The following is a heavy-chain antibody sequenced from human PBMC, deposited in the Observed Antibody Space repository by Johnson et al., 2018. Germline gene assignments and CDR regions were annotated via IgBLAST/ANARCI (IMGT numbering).Heavy chain of an antibody. CDR2: IKSKTDGGTT. V-gene: IGHV3-15*01. CDR3: TTDPSHYYYYGMDV. CDR1: GFTFSNAW. J-gene: IGHJ6*02. Sequence: VQLVQSGGGLVKPGGSLRLSCAASGFTFSNAWMSWVRQAPGKGLEWVGRIKSKTDGGTTDYAAPVKGRFTISRDDSKNTLYLQMNSLKNEDTAVYYCTTDPSHYYYYGMDVWGQGTTVTVSS.